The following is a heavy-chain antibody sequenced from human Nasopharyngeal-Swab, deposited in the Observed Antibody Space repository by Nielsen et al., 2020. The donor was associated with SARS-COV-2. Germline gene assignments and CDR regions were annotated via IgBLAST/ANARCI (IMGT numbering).Heavy chain of an antibody. Sequence: RQAPGKGLEWFGEINHSGSTNYNPSLKSRVTISVDTSKNQFSLKLSSVTAADTAVYYCARGTQLHYSSGRLTKKNAFDIWGQGTMVTVSS. V-gene: IGHV4-34*01. J-gene: IGHJ3*02. CDR3: ARGTQLHYSSGRLTKKNAFDI. CDR2: INHSGST. D-gene: IGHD6-19*01.